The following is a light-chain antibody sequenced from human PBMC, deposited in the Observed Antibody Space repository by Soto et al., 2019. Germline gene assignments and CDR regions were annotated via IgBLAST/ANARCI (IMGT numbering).Light chain of an antibody. V-gene: IGKV3-15*01. CDR3: QQYNKWPLT. CDR1: QNVANY. J-gene: IGKJ3*01. Sequence: EIVLTQSPATLSLSPGERATLSCRASQNVANYLDWYQQKPGQAPRLLIYSASIGATGTPARFSGSGSGSDFTLTISSLQSEDFAVYYCQQYNKWPLTFGPGTKVDIK. CDR2: SAS.